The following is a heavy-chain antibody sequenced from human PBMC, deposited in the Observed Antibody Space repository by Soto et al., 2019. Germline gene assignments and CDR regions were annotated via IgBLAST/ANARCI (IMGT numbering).Heavy chain of an antibody. CDR1: GFTFSSYS. Sequence: GGSLRLSCAASGFTFSSYSMNWVRQAPGKGLEWVSYISSSSSTIYYADSVKGRFTISRDNAKNSLYLQMNSLRAEDTAVYYCARAGSIAVVRNDAFDIWGQGTMVTVSS. J-gene: IGHJ3*02. CDR3: ARAGSIAVVRNDAFDI. D-gene: IGHD6-19*01. CDR2: ISSSSSTI. V-gene: IGHV3-48*04.